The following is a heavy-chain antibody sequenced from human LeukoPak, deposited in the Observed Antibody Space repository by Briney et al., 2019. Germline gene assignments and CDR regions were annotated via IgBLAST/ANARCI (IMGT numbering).Heavy chain of an antibody. J-gene: IGHJ4*03. CDR2: IDHRGDT. Sequence: NPSETLSLTCAVKGGSFGGYYRSGIRQSPGKGLEWIAEIDHRGDTNYNPSVKSRVTISVDTSKNQFSLKMRSLSAADTALYYCARRATTSETGYYPFCGQGTLVTVSS. V-gene: IGHV4-34*01. CDR1: GGSFGGYY. CDR3: ARRATTSETGYYPF. D-gene: IGHD1-1*01.